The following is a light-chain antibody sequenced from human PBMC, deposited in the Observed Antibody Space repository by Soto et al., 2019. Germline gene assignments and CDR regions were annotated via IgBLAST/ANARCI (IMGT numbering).Light chain of an antibody. J-gene: IGKJ4*01. CDR2: DAS. CDR1: QSIGSW. V-gene: IGKV1-5*01. Sequence: THMRLSPHTLSASVGDRVTITCGSSQSIGSWLAWYQQKPGKAPKVLIYDASSLESGVPSRFSGSGSGTEFTLTISSLQPDDFTTYYCQQADSFSLTFGEGTKVDI. CDR3: QQADSFSLT.